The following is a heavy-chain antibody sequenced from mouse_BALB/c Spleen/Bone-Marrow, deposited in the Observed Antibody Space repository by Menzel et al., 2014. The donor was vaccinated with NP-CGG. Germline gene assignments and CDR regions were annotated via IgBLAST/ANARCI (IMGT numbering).Heavy chain of an antibody. J-gene: IGHJ2*01. D-gene: IGHD1-1*01. CDR3: TGGGSSPYYFDY. Sequence: QVQLQQPGAELVRPGASVKLSCKASGYTFTSYWINWVKQRPGQGLEWIGNIYPSDSYTNYNQKFKDKATLTVDKSSTTAYMQLSSPTSEDSAVYYCTGGGSSPYYFDYWGQGTTLTVSS. CDR1: GYTFTSYW. CDR2: IYPSDSYT. V-gene: IGHV1-69*02.